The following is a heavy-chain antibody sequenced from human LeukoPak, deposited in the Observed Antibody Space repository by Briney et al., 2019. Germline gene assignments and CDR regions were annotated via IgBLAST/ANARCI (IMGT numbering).Heavy chain of an antibody. V-gene: IGHV3-66*01. CDR1: GFTFSSYA. J-gene: IGHJ3*02. CDR3: AQSKMVAAFDI. D-gene: IGHD2-8*01. Sequence: PGGSLRLSCAASGFTFSSYAMHWVRQAPGKGLEWVSVIYSGGSTYYADSVKGRFTISRDNSKNTLYLQMNSLRAEDTAVYYCAQSKMVAAFDIWGQGTMVTVSS. CDR2: IYSGGST.